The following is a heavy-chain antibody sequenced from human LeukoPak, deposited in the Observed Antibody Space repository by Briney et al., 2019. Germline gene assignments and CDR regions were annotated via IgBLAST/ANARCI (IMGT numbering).Heavy chain of an antibody. Sequence: KPSQTLSLTCTVSGASISSGGYYWSWIRQPPGKGLEWIGYIYHSGSTYYNPSLKSRVTISVDTSKKQFSLKLSSVTAADTAVYYCVTNSIGYCSGGNCYQVSDSWGQGSLVTVSS. CDR3: VTNSIGYCSGGNCYQVSDS. D-gene: IGHD2-15*01. CDR1: GASISSGGYY. J-gene: IGHJ4*02. CDR2: IYHSGST. V-gene: IGHV4-30-2*01.